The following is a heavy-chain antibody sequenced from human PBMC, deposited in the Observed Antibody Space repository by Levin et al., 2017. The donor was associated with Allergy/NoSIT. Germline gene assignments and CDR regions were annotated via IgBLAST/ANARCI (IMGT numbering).Heavy chain of an antibody. D-gene: IGHD3-22*01. Sequence: GESLKISCKASGYTFTSYYMHWVRQAPGQGLEWMGIINPSGGSTSYAQKFQGRVTMTRDTSTSTVYMELSSLRSEDTALYYCARGDGTYYYDSSGHATFDYWGQGTLVTVSS. CDR1: GYTFTSYY. J-gene: IGHJ4*02. V-gene: IGHV1-46*01. CDR3: ARGDGTYYYDSSGHATFDY. CDR2: INPSGGST.